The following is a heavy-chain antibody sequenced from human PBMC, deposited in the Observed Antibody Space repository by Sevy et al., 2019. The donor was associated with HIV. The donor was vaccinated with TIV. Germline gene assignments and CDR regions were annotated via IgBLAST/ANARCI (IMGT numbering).Heavy chain of an antibody. Sequence: GGSLRLSCAISGFTVNDKYIIWVRQAPEKGLEWVSVIFSSGSTYYADSAKGRFTISSDNSKNTVDLQMNSVRAEDTAVYYCVSLFLSYRSGWSYFDYWGQGTLVTVSS. D-gene: IGHD6-19*01. J-gene: IGHJ4*02. CDR1: GFTVNDKY. CDR3: VSLFLSYRSGWSYFDY. V-gene: IGHV3-66*02. CDR2: IFSSGST.